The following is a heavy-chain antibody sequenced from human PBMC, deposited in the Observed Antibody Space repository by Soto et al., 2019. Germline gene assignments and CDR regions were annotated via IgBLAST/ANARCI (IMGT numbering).Heavy chain of an antibody. CDR3: ARGRYGDY. Sequence: QVHLVQSGAEVKKPGASVKVSCKGSGYGFTTYGITWVRQAPGQGLEWMAWISAHNGNTNYAQKLQGRVTVTRDTSTSTAYMELRSRRSDGTAVYYCARGRYGDYWGQGALVTVSS. CDR2: ISAHNGNT. CDR1: GYGFTTYG. V-gene: IGHV1-18*01. J-gene: IGHJ4*02. D-gene: IGHD1-1*01.